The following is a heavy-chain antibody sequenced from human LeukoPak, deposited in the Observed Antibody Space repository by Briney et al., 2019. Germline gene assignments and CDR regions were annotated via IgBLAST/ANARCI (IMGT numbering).Heavy chain of an antibody. J-gene: IGHJ5*01. V-gene: IGHV3-74*01. CDR2: IKGDGSHT. D-gene: IGHD1-26*01. CDR1: GFTFRDYW. Sequence: GGSLRLSCAASGFTFRDYWMQWIRQAPGKGLVWVSRIKGDGSHTIYADSVKGRFTISRDNAKNTLYLQMKSLRVEDTALYYCVRDWDHFDFDSWGQGTLVTVSS. CDR3: VRDWDHFDFDS.